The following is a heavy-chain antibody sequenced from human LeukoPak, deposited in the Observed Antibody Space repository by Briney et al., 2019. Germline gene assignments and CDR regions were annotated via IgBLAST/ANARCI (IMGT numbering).Heavy chain of an antibody. D-gene: IGHD1-1*01. V-gene: IGHV3-7*01. Sequence: PGGSLRLSCAASGFTFSDYWMSWVRQAPGKGLEWVADINQDESEKNHVDSVRGRFTISRDNAEKSLYLQMNSLRAEDTALYYCARESRPEGRLIDIDFWGQGTLVTVSS. CDR2: INQDESEK. CDR1: GFTFSDYW. CDR3: ARESRPEGRLIDIDF. J-gene: IGHJ4*02.